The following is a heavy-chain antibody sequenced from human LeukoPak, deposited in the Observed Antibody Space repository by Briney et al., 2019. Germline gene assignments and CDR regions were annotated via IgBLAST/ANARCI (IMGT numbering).Heavy chain of an antibody. Sequence: GGSLRLSCAASGFTFSSYAMSWVSQAPGKGLEWVSAISGSGGSTYYADSVKGRFTISRDDSKNTLYLQMNSLRAEDTAVYYCAKDQDTYYYGSGSYYTYNWFDPWGQGTLVTVSS. J-gene: IGHJ5*02. V-gene: IGHV3-23*01. CDR1: GFTFSSYA. D-gene: IGHD3-10*01. CDR3: AKDQDTYYYGSGSYYTYNWFDP. CDR2: ISGSGGST.